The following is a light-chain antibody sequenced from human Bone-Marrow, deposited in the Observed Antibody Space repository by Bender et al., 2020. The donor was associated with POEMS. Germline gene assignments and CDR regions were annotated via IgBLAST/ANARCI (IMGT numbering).Light chain of an antibody. CDR2: GNN. V-gene: IGLV1-40*01. J-gene: IGLJ1*01. Sequence: QSALTQPPSVSGAPGQRVTISCTGSRSDLGGDYDVNWYQHLPGTAPKLLIYGNNNRPSGVPDRFSGSKSGTSASLVINGLQVEDEADYYCQSFDSSHFVFGTGTQVIVL. CDR1: RSDLGGDYD. CDR3: QSFDSSHFV.